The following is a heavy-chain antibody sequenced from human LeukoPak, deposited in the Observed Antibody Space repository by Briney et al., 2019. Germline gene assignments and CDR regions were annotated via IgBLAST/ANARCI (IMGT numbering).Heavy chain of an antibody. D-gene: IGHD3-10*01. V-gene: IGHV5-51*01. Sequence: GESLKISCKGSGCSFTTYWIGWVRQMPGKGLEWMGIIYPADSDTRYSPSSQGQVTISVDKSISTAYLQWSSLKASDTAIYYCAKGVSGTYYGMDVWGQGTTVTVSS. J-gene: IGHJ6*02. CDR2: IYPADSDT. CDR3: AKGVSGTYYGMDV. CDR1: GCSFTTYW.